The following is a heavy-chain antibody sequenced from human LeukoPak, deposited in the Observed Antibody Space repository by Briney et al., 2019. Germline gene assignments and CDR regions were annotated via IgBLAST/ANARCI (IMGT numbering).Heavy chain of an antibody. D-gene: IGHD6-6*01. V-gene: IGHV1-2*02. CDR3: ARDLGIAARYFDY. J-gene: IGHJ4*02. Sequence: ASVKVSCKASGYTFTGYYMHWVRQAPGQGLVWMGWINPNSGGTNYAQKFQGRVTMTRDTSISTAYMELSRLRSDDTAVYYCARDLGIAARYFDYWGQGTLVTVSS. CDR1: GYTFTGYY. CDR2: INPNSGGT.